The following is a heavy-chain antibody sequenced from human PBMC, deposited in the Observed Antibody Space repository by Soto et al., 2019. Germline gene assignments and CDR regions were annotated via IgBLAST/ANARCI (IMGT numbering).Heavy chain of an antibody. CDR1: GDTFDFYS. J-gene: IGHJ4*02. CDR3: ASSYGSGYRAFDY. D-gene: IGHD3-10*01. Sequence: QVQLVQSGAEVKRPGSSVMVSCKASGDTFDFYSINWVRQAPGRGLEWMGRVNPIVRMSNYPQKFQGRVTMTADRSTSTAYMELSSLRSEDTAIYYCASSYGSGYRAFDYWGQGALVTVSS. V-gene: IGHV1-69*02. CDR2: VNPIVRMS.